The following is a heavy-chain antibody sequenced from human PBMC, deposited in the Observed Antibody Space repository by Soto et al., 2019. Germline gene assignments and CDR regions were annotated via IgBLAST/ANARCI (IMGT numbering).Heavy chain of an antibody. V-gene: IGHV3-30*18. CDR2: ITYDGSNK. Sequence: QVQLVESGGGVVQPGRSLRLSCAASGFTFSSYGMHWVRQAPGKGLEWVAVITYDGSNKYYADSVKGRFTISRDNSKNTLYLQMNSLRAEDTAVYYCAKDPEDGDYEQYFQHWGQGTLVTVSS. CDR3: AKDPEDGDYEQYFQH. D-gene: IGHD4-17*01. J-gene: IGHJ1*01. CDR1: GFTFSSYG.